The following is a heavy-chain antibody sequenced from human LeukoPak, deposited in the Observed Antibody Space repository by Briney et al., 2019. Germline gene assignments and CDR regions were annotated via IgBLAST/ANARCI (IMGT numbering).Heavy chain of an antibody. CDR3: ARDHIYCSGGSCYLDYFDY. J-gene: IGHJ4*02. D-gene: IGHD2-15*01. Sequence: SETLSLTCTVSGGSISSGGYYWSWIRQHPGKGLEWIGYIYYSGSTYYNPSLKSRVTISVDTSKNQFPPKLSSVTAADTAVYYCARDHIYCSGGSCYLDYFDYWGQGTLVTVSS. V-gene: IGHV4-31*03. CDR1: GGSISSGGYY. CDR2: IYYSGST.